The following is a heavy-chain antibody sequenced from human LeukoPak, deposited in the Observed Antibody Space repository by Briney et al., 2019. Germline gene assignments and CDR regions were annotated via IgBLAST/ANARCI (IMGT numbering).Heavy chain of an antibody. Sequence: GESLKISCKGSGYSFTSYWIGWVRQMPGKGLEWMGIIYPGDSDTRYSPSFQGQVTISADKSISTPYLQWSSLKASDTAMYYCARSQKPFHGGIFGVVIATPFDYWGQGTLVTVSS. CDR2: IYPGDSDT. D-gene: IGHD3-3*01. J-gene: IGHJ4*02. V-gene: IGHV5-51*01. CDR1: GYSFTSYW. CDR3: ARSQKPFHGGIFGVVIATPFDY.